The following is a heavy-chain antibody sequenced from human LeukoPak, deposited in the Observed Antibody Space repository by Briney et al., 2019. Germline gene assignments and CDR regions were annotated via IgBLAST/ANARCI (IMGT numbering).Heavy chain of an antibody. Sequence: GGSLRLSCAASGFTFSTYSLNWVRQAPGKGLEWVSYIGGGSSPTSYADSVKGRFTISRDNAKDSLYLQMNSLRAEDTAIYYCARDYNYGSDIWGQGTMVTVSS. J-gene: IGHJ3*02. CDR2: IGGGSSPT. V-gene: IGHV3-48*04. CDR1: GFTFSTYS. D-gene: IGHD1-14*01. CDR3: ARDYNYGSDI.